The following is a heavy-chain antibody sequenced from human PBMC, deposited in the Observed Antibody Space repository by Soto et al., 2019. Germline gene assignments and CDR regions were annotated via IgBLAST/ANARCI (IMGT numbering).Heavy chain of an antibody. CDR3: AREAPASGGADFDY. CDR2: IKQDGSEK. D-gene: IGHD2-2*01. CDR1: GFTFSCYW. J-gene: IGHJ4*02. Sequence: GSLKLSWAASGFTFSCYWLSWVRQAPGKGLEGVANIKQDGSEKYYGDSGKGRFTLARDNAKNSLYLQMNSRRAEDTVVYYCAREAPASGGADFDYWGQGTLVTVSS. V-gene: IGHV3-7*01.